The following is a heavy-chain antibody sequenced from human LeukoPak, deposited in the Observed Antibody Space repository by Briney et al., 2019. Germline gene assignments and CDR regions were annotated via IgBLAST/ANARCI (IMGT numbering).Heavy chain of an antibody. V-gene: IGHV1-18*04. D-gene: IGHD4-11*01. CDR3: ARGSDYSGNGNGDWFDP. CDR1: GFRFTSFG. Sequence: ASVKVSCKASGFRFTSFGVSWVRQAPGQGLEWMGWISNYFGVTHYAEKFEDRVTMTIDTPTTTAYMELRSLRYDDTAVYYCARGSDYSGNGNGDWFDPWGQGTVVTVSS. CDR2: ISNYFGVT. J-gene: IGHJ5*02.